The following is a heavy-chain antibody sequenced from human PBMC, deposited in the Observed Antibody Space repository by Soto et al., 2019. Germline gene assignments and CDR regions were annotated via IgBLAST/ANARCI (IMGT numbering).Heavy chain of an antibody. J-gene: IGHJ5*02. V-gene: IGHV1-8*01. CDR1: GYTFTSYD. CDR3: AYGYCSSGSFYLNWFDP. Sequence: ASVKVSCKASGYTFTSYDINWVRQATGQGREWMGWMNPTSGNTGYAQKFQGRVTMTRNSSISTAYMELGSLRSEDTAVYYCAYGYCSSGSFYLNWFDPWGQGTLVTVSS. CDR2: MNPTSGNT. D-gene: IGHD2-15*01.